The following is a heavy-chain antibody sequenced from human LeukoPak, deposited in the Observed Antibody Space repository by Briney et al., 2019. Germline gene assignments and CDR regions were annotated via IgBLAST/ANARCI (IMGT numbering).Heavy chain of an antibody. CDR1: GGSFSGYY. Sequence: SETLSLTCAVYGGSFSGYYWSWIRQPPGKGLEWIGEINHSGSTNYNPSLKSRVTISVVTSKNQFSLKLSSVTAADTAVYYCASSNWAWVVVAWGLGTLVTVSA. V-gene: IGHV4-34*01. CDR3: ASSNWAWVVVA. CDR2: INHSGST. D-gene: IGHD2-21*01. J-gene: IGHJ4*02.